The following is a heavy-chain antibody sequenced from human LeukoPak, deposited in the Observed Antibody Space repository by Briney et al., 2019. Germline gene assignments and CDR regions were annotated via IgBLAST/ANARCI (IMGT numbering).Heavy chain of an antibody. Sequence: GGSLRLSCAASGFTFSSYAMSWVRQAPGKGLEWVSAISGSGGSTYYADSVKGRFTISRDNSKNTLYLQMNSLRAEDTAVYYCAKNFPPSPIAVNYFDYWGQGTLVTVSS. CDR3: AKNFPPSPIAVNYFDY. CDR2: ISGSGGST. J-gene: IGHJ4*02. CDR1: GFTFSSYA. V-gene: IGHV3-23*01. D-gene: IGHD6-19*01.